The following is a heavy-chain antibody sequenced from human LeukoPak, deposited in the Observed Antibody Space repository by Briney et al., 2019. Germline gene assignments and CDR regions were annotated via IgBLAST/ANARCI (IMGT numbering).Heavy chain of an antibody. CDR2: IKSDGSN. V-gene: IGHV3-74*01. CDR3: ARAEGYQLLYGAYYFDY. CDR1: GFTFSSYW. D-gene: IGHD2-2*02. Sequence: PGGSLRLSRAASGFTFSSYWMHWVRQAPGKGLVWVSRIKSDGSNYYADSVKGRFTIFRDNAKNTLYLQMNSLRAEDTAVYYCARAEGYQLLYGAYYFDYWGQGTLVTVSS. J-gene: IGHJ4*02.